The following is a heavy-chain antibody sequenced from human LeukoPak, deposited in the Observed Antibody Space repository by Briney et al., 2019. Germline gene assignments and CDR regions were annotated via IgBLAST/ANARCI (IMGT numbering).Heavy chain of an antibody. J-gene: IGHJ5*02. CDR3: VLPDDYYNSSGYRNRFDP. CDR1: GGSFSSYA. D-gene: IGHD3-22*01. Sequence: SAKVSYKASGGSFSSYAISWVRQPPGQGLEWMGGIIPIFGTANYAQKFQGRVTITADESTSTAYMELSSLRSEDTAVYYCVLPDDYYNSSGYRNRFDPWGQGTLVTVSS. V-gene: IGHV1-69*13. CDR2: IIPIFGTA.